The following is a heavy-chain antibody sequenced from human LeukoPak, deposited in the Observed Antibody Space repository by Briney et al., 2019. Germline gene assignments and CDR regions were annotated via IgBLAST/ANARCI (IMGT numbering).Heavy chain of an antibody. CDR2: ISGSGGST. CDR1: GFTFSSYA. V-gene: IGHV3-23*01. D-gene: IGHD6-25*01. CDR3: AKGVSGYAFDI. Sequence: GGSLRLSCSASGFTFSSYAISWVRQAPGKGLEWISGISGSGGSTYYADSVKGRFTISRDNSKNTLNLQMNSLRAEDTAVYYCAKGVSGYAFDIWGQGTMVTVSS. J-gene: IGHJ3*02.